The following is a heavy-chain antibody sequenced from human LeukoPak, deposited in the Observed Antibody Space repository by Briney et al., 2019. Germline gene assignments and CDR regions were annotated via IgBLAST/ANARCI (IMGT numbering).Heavy chain of an antibody. V-gene: IGHV3-21*01. CDR2: ISSSSSYI. J-gene: IGHJ4*02. D-gene: IGHD3-22*01. CDR1: GFTFSSYS. Sequence: GGSLRLSCAASGFTFSSYSMNWVRQAPGKGLEWVSSISSSSSYIYYADSVKGRFTISRDNAKNSLYLQMNSLRAEDTAVYYCARAHYDSSGMPDYWGQGTLVTVSS. CDR3: ARAHYDSSGMPDY.